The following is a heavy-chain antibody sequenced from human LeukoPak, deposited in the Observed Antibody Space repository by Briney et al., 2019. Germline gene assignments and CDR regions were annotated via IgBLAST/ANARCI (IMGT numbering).Heavy chain of an antibody. Sequence: PSETLSLTCTVSGGSISSSRYYWGWIRQPPGKGLEWIGSIYYSGSTSYNPSLKSRVTISVDTSKNQFSLKLSSVTAADTAVYYCARDPASTLSEDVWGKGTTVTVSS. CDR2: IYYSGST. CDR1: GGSISSSRYY. J-gene: IGHJ6*04. V-gene: IGHV4-39*07. CDR3: ARDPASTLSEDV. D-gene: IGHD6-6*01.